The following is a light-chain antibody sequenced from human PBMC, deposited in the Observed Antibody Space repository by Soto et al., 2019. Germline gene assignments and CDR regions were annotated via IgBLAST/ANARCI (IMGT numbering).Light chain of an antibody. Sequence: QSVVTQPPSASRTPGQRVTISCSGSSSNIGTNAVNWCQQLPGTAPRLLIYSNDQRPPGVPDRFSGSKSGTSASLGISGLQSEDEADYFCAVWDDSLNGWVFGGGTKLTVL. CDR3: AVWDDSLNGWV. CDR1: SSNIGTNA. CDR2: SND. J-gene: IGLJ3*02. V-gene: IGLV1-44*01.